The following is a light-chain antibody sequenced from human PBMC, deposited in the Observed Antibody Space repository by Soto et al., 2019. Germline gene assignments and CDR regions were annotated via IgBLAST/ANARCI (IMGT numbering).Light chain of an antibody. J-gene: IGKJ4*01. Sequence: PGERATLSCRASQTISSNLAWYQQKPGQPLSLLIYDASTRATGVSGTFSGSGSGTEFTLTISSLQSEDFAIYYCQQYNQWPPLTFGGGTKVEI. V-gene: IGKV3-15*01. CDR3: QQYNQWPPLT. CDR1: QTISSN. CDR2: DAS.